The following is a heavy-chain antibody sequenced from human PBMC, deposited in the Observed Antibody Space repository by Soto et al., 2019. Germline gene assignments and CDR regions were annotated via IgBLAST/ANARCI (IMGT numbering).Heavy chain of an antibody. J-gene: IGHJ5*02. V-gene: IGHV5-51*01. Sequence: PGESLKISCKGSGYSFTSYWIGWVRQMPGKGLEWMGIIYPGDSDTRYSPSFQGQVTISADKSISTAYLQWSSLKASDTAMYYCAIQGYYYDSSGYRNWFDPWGQGTRVTVSA. D-gene: IGHD3-22*01. CDR3: AIQGYYYDSSGYRNWFDP. CDR1: GYSFTSYW. CDR2: IYPGDSDT.